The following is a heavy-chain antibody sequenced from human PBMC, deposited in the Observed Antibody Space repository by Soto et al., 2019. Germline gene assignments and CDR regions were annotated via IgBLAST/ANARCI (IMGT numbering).Heavy chain of an antibody. CDR3: ARGTECFNHFDY. V-gene: IGHV4-34*01. CDR2: INHSGRT. Sequence: SETLSLTCAVYGGSFSGHYWNWIRQPPGKGLEWIGEINHSGRTNYDPSLKSRVTISVDTSKNQFSLNLNSVTAADTAVYYCARGTECFNHFDYWGQGTLVTFAS. J-gene: IGHJ4*02. D-gene: IGHD3-3*01. CDR1: GGSFSGHY.